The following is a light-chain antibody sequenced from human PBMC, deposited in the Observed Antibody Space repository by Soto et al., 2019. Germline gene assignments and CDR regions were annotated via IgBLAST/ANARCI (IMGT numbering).Light chain of an antibody. CDR3: QSYDSSLSASYG. Sequence: QSVLTQPASVSGSPGQSITISCTGTSSDVGGYNYVSWYQQHPGKAPKLMIYEVSNRPSGVSNRFSGSKSGNTASLTISGLQAEDEADYYCQSYDSSLSASYGFGGGTKVTVL. CDR1: SSDVGGYNY. J-gene: IGLJ1*01. V-gene: IGLV2-14*01. CDR2: EVS.